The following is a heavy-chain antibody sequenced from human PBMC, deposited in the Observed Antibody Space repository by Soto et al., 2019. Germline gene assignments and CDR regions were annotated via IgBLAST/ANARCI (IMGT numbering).Heavy chain of an antibody. V-gene: IGHV3-9*01. J-gene: IGHJ4*02. CDR3: AKEGRDGYNYFDY. Sequence: PGGSLRLSCAASGFTFDDYAMHWVRQAPGKGLEWVSGISWNSGSIGYADSVKGRFTISRDNAKNSLYLQMNSLRAEDTALYYCAKEGRDGYNYFDYWGEGTLVTVSS. CDR2: ISWNSGSI. D-gene: IGHD5-12*01. CDR1: GFTFDDYA.